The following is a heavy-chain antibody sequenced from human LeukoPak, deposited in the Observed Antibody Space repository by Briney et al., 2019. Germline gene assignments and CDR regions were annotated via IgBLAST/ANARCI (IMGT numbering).Heavy chain of an antibody. CDR1: GYTFTDYY. CDR3: ATYQQLATNLFDY. J-gene: IGHJ4*02. D-gene: IGHD6-13*01. Sequence: ASVKVSCKASGYTFTDYYMDWVRQATGQGLEWMGWMNPNSGNTGYAQKFQGRVTMTRNTSISTAYMELSSLRSEDTAVYYCATYQQLATNLFDYWGQGTLVTVSS. V-gene: IGHV1-8*02. CDR2: MNPNSGNT.